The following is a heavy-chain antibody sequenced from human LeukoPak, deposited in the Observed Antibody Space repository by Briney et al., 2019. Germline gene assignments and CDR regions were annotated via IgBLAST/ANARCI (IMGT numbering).Heavy chain of an antibody. CDR1: GYTLTELS. Sequence: GASVKVSCKVSGYTLTELSMHWVRQAPGKGLEWMGGFDPEDGGTIYAQKFQGRVTMTEDTSTDTAYMELSSLRSEDTAVYYCATSPSGYLAFDYWGQGTLVTVSS. CDR2: FDPEDGGT. D-gene: IGHD3-3*01. CDR3: ATSPSGYLAFDY. J-gene: IGHJ4*02. V-gene: IGHV1-24*01.